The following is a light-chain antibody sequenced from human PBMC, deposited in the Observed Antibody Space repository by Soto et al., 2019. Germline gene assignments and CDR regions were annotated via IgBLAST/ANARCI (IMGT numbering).Light chain of an antibody. CDR2: DAS. CDR3: QQFIDGWT. V-gene: IGKV1-5*01. CDR1: QSINNR. J-gene: IGKJ1*01. Sequence: IQMTQSPSTLSASIGDRVTITCRASQSINNRLAWYQQMPGKAPNLLIYDASSLESGVPSRFRGSGSETEFTLTISGLQPDDFATYYCQQFIDGWTFGQGTKGGYQ.